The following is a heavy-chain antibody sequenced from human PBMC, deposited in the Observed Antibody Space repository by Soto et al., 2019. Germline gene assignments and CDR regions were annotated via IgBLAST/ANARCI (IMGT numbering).Heavy chain of an antibody. CDR1: GDSIRSYS. Sequence: KSSETLSLTCSVSGDSIRSYSWSWTRQPAGKGLEWIGRIYPSGGTNYSPSLKSRVTMSIDTSKNQFSLILTSVTAADTAVYYCARDSSHESGDYISDFWGQGSLVTVSS. CDR2: IYPSGGT. J-gene: IGHJ4*02. V-gene: IGHV4-4*07. D-gene: IGHD4-17*01. CDR3: ARDSSHESGDYISDF.